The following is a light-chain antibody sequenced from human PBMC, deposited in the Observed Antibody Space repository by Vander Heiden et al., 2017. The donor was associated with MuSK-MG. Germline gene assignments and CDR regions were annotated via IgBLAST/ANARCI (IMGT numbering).Light chain of an antibody. J-gene: IGKJ1*01. Sequence: AITQSPLPLLCTRGEPAYIPCRSGQSHLHSYRYSYLNWYLQKPGQFPQLLIYLGSNRASEFPHRSRASGPGTDFTLKISRVKAENVGLYYCRGVLQTPRTFGQGTKVEIK. V-gene: IGKV2-28*01. CDR3: RGVLQTPRT. CDR1: QSHLHSYRYSY. CDR2: LGS.